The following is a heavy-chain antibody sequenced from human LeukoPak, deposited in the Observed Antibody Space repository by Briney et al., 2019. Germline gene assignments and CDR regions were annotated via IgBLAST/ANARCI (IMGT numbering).Heavy chain of an antibody. CDR3: AKEMLWFGELYHYFDY. D-gene: IGHD3-10*01. Sequence: GGSLRLSCAVSGFAFGSEAMSWVRQSPARGLEWVASISPGGGTTYYADYVKGRFTISRDNSKNTLYLQMNSLRAEDTAVYYCAKEMLWFGELYHYFDYWGQGTLVTVSS. J-gene: IGHJ4*02. V-gene: IGHV3-23*01. CDR1: GFAFGSEA. CDR2: ISPGGGTT.